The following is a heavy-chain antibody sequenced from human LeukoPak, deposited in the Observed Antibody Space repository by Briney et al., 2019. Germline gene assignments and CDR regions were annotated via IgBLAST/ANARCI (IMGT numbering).Heavy chain of an antibody. CDR3: ARDSDGGGFAIASYYFDY. J-gene: IGHJ4*02. D-gene: IGHD4-23*01. Sequence: GASVKVSCKASGYTFTSYYMHWVRQAPGQGLEWMGIINPSGGSTSYAQKFQGRVTMTRDMSTSTVYMELSSLRSEDTAVYYCARDSDGGGFAIASYYFDYWGQGTLVTVSS. CDR1: GYTFTSYY. CDR2: INPSGGST. V-gene: IGHV1-46*01.